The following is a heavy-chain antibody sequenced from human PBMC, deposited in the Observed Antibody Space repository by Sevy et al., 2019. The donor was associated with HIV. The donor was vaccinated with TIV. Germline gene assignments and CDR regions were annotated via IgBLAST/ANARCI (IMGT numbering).Heavy chain of an antibody. Sequence: SETLSLTCTVSGGSISSGDYYWSWIRQPPGRGLEWIGYIYYSGSTYYNPSLQSRVTISVDTSKNQFSLKLSSVTSADTAVYYCARAKFGGFGQLWENLFDPWGPGTLVTVSS. V-gene: IGHV4-30-4*01. CDR1: GGSISSGDYY. CDR3: ARAKFGGFGQLWENLFDP. J-gene: IGHJ5*02. CDR2: IYYSGST. D-gene: IGHD3-10*01.